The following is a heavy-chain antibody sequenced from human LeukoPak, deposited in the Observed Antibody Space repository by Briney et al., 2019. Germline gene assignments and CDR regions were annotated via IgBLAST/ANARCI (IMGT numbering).Heavy chain of an antibody. D-gene: IGHD2-8*01. CDR1: GFTFSSYS. V-gene: IGHV3-21*01. CDR2: ISSSNSFI. Sequence: PGGSLRLSCAASGFTFSSYSMNWVRQAPGKGLEWVSSISSSNSFIHYADSVKGRFTISRDNAKNSLYLQMNSLRAEDTAVYYCASRYCTNGVCHFDYWGQGTLVTVSS. J-gene: IGHJ4*02. CDR3: ASRYCTNGVCHFDY.